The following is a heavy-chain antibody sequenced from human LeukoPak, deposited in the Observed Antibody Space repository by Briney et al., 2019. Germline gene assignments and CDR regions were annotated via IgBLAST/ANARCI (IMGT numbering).Heavy chain of an antibody. Sequence: SETLSLTCTVSGVSISSYYWSWLRQPAGKGLEWIGRIYTSGSTNYNPSLKSRITISVATSKTQFSLKLSSVTAADTAVYSCARDDYGELDWGQGILVTVSS. J-gene: IGHJ4*02. CDR3: ARDDYGELD. V-gene: IGHV4-4*07. CDR1: GVSISSYY. CDR2: IYTSGST. D-gene: IGHD4-17*01.